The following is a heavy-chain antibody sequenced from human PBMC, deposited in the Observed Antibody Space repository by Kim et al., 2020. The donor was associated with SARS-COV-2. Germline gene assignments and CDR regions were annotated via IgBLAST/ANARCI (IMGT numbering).Heavy chain of an antibody. J-gene: IGHJ3*02. Sequence: SGSTTYNPSLKSRVIISVDTSKNQFSLKLTSVTAADTAVYYCTRGRAFDIWGQGTMVTVSS. CDR2: SGST. V-gene: IGHV4-59*09. CDR3: TRGRAFDI.